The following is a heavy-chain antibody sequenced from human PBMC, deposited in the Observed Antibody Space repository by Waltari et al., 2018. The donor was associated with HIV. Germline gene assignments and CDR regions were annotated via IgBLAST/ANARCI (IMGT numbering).Heavy chain of an antibody. V-gene: IGHV4-38-2*02. Sequence: QVQLQESGPGLVKPSETLSLTCTVSGYSISSGYYWGWIRQPPGKGLEWIGSIYHSGSTYYNPSLKSRVTISVDTSKNQFSLKLSSVTAADTAVYYCARESGGRTDYWGQGTLVTVSS. CDR3: ARESGGRTDY. CDR1: GYSISSGYY. CDR2: IYHSGST. J-gene: IGHJ4*02. D-gene: IGHD3-16*01.